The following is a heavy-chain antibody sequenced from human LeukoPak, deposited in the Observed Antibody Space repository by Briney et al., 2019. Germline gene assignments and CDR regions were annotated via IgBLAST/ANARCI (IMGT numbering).Heavy chain of an antibody. CDR1: GFTFSSYA. V-gene: IGHV3-23*01. D-gene: IGHD3-22*01. Sequence: GGSLRLSCAASGFTFSSYAMSWVRQAPGKGLEWVSAISGSGGSTYYADSVKGRFTISRDNSKNTPYLQMNSLRAEDTAVYYCAKGAMIVVVTNPFDYWGQGTLVTVSS. CDR3: AKGAMIVVVTNPFDY. CDR2: ISGSGGST. J-gene: IGHJ4*02.